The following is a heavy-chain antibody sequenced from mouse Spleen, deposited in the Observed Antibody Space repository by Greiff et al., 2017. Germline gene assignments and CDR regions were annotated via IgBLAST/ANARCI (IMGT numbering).Heavy chain of an antibody. CDR1: GFSLTSYG. J-gene: IGHJ3*01. V-gene: IGHV2-6*01. CDR3: ASDWGWLLGAY. D-gene: IGHD2-3*01. CDR2: IWGGGST. Sequence: VKLMESGPGLVAPSQSLSITCTVSGFSLTSYGVDWVRQSPGKGLEWLGVIWGGGSTNYNSALKSRLSISKDNSKSQVFLKMNSLQTDDTAMYYCASDWGWLLGAYWGQGTLVTVSA.